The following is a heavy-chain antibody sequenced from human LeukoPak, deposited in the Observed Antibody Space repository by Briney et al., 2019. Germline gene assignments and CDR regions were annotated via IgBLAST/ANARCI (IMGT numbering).Heavy chain of an antibody. CDR2: INHSGST. D-gene: IGHD2-21*02. J-gene: IGHJ5*02. CDR3: ARGSDAYCGGDCFSLGS. CDR1: GGSFSGYY. Sequence: SETLSLTCAVYGGSFSGYYWNWIRQPPGKGLEWIGEINHSGSTNYNPSLKSRVTISVDTSKNKFSLKLRSVTAADTAVYYCARGSDAYCGGDCFSLGSWGQGTLVTVSS. V-gene: IGHV4-34*01.